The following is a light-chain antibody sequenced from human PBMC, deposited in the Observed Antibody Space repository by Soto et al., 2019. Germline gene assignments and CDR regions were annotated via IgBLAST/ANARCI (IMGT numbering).Light chain of an antibody. V-gene: IGLV2-8*01. CDR3: LSYTVTNNFV. J-gene: IGLJ1*01. CDR1: SSDVGGYNF. Sequence: QSVLTQPPSASGSPGQSVTISCTGTSSDVGGYNFVSWYQQHPGKAPKLMIYEVTKRPSGVPDRFSGSKSGNTASLTVSGLQAEDEADYYCLSYTVTNNFVFGTGTKVT. CDR2: EVT.